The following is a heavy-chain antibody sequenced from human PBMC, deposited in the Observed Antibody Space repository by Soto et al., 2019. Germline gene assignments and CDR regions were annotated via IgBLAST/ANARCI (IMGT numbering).Heavy chain of an antibody. J-gene: IGHJ4*02. CDR2: IIPIFGTA. V-gene: IGHV1-69*13. CDR3: AREADYSSGSTD. D-gene: IGHD6-19*01. Sequence: GASVKVSCKASGGTFSSYAISWVRQAPGQGLEWMGGIIPIFGTANYAQKFQGRVTITADESTSTAYMELSSLRSEDTAVYYCAREADYSSGSTDWGQGTLVTSPQ. CDR1: GGTFSSYA.